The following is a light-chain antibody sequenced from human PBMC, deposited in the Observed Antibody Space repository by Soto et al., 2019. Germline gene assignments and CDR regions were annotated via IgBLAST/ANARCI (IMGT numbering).Light chain of an antibody. V-gene: IGLV2-14*01. Sequence: QSVLTQPASVSGSPGQSITISCTGTSSDVGGYNYVSWYQQHPGKAPKRMIYDVSNRPSGVSNRFSGSKSGNTASMTTSGLQAEDEADYYCSSYTNSSSWVFGGGTKLTVL. CDR2: DVS. J-gene: IGLJ2*01. CDR3: SSYTNSSSWV. CDR1: SSDVGGYNY.